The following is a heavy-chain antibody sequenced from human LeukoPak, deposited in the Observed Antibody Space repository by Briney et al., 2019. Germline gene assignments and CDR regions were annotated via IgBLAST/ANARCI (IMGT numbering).Heavy chain of an antibody. CDR1: GFTFSDFA. CDR3: AKSRQDTAMINYYFDY. J-gene: IGHJ4*02. D-gene: IGHD5-18*01. V-gene: IGHV3-23*01. Sequence: GGSLRLSCAVSGFTFSDFAMSWVRQAPGKGLEWVSAISGSGVSAYYRDSVKGRLTISRDNSKNTLLLQMNSLTAEDTAVYYCAKSRQDTAMINYYFDYWGQGTLVTVSS. CDR2: ISGSGVSA.